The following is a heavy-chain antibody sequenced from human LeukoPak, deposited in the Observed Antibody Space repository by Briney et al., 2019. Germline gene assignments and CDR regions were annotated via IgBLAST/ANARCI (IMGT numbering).Heavy chain of an antibody. J-gene: IGHJ6*02. V-gene: IGHV3-64*01. CDR3: ARVSRAQGGMDV. Sequence: GSLRLSCTASGFTFSNYALHWVRQAPGKGLEYVSAISNNGGGTYYTSSVKGRFTVSRDNSKNTLHLQMGRLRPEDMAVYYCARVSRAQGGMDVWGQGTTVTVSS. CDR2: ISNNGGGT. CDR1: GFTFSNYA.